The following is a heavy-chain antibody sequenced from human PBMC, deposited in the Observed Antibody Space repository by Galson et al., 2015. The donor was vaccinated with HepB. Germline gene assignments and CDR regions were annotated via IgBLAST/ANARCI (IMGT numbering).Heavy chain of an antibody. Sequence: SLRLSCAASGFTFSTYWMHWVRQVPGKGLVWVSRINADGSYKTDADSVKGRFTISRDNGKNSLYVQMSSLRAEDTAVYYCAKGPYFTSYGQLDYWGQGTRVTVSS. CDR1: GFTFSTYW. D-gene: IGHD2-21*01. CDR3: AKGPYFTSYGQLDY. V-gene: IGHV3-74*03. CDR2: INADGSYK. J-gene: IGHJ4*02.